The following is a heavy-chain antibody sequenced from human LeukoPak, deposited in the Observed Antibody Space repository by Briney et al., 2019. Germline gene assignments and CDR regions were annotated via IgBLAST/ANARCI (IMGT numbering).Heavy chain of an antibody. CDR2: INPNGGVT. CDR3: ARVLRSGWYFESGY. Sequence: ASVKVSCKASGYTFTDYYLHWVRQAPGQGLEWMLCINPNGGVTTYAQKFHSRVTLTRDTSISTAYMELTSLTSDDTAVYFCARVLRSGWYFESGYWGQGTLVTVSS. D-gene: IGHD6-19*01. V-gene: IGHV1-2*02. J-gene: IGHJ4*02. CDR1: GYTFTDYY.